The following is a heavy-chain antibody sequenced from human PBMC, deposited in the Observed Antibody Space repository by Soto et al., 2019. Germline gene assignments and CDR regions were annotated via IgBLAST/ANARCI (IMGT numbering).Heavy chain of an antibody. CDR1: GYTFTTYG. J-gene: IGHJ3*01. CDR3: ARVKVPAAVLGAFDV. CDR2: INPLKGDT. Sequence: QAQLVQSGGEMKKAGASVKVSCKASGYTFTTYGITWVRQAPEQGLDWMGWINPLKGDTKSAANFQDRVTMTTDTSTRTAYMELRSLRSDDTAVYYCARVKVPAAVLGAFDVWGQGTLVTVSS. D-gene: IGHD2-2*01. V-gene: IGHV1-18*01.